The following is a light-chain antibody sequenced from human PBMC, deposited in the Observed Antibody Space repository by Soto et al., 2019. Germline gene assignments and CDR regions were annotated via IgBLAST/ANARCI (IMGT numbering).Light chain of an antibody. CDR3: QQSYSTLWT. J-gene: IGKJ1*01. V-gene: IGKV1-39*01. CDR1: QSISSY. Sequence: DIQMTQSPYSLSASVRDRVTITCRASQSISSYLNWYQQKPGKAPKLLIYAASSLQSGVPSRFSGSGSGTDFTLTISSLQPEDFATYYCQQSYSTLWTFGQGTKVDIK. CDR2: AAS.